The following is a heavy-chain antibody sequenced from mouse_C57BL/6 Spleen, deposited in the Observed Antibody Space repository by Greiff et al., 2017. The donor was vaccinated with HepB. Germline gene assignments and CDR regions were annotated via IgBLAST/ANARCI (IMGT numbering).Heavy chain of an antibody. V-gene: IGHV14-1*01. CDR2: IDPEDGDT. CDR1: GFNIKDYY. Sequence: EVKLMESGAELVRPGASVKLSCTASGFNIKDYYMHWVKQRPEQGLEWIGRIDPEDGDTEYAPKFQGKATMTADTSSNTAYLQLSSLTSEDTAVYYCTTRGSRYYYAMDYWGQGTSVTVSS. CDR3: TTRGSRYYYAMDY. J-gene: IGHJ4*01. D-gene: IGHD1-1*02.